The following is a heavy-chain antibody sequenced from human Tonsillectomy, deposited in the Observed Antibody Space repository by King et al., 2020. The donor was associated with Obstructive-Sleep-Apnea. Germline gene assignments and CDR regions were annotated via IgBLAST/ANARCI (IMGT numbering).Heavy chain of an antibody. CDR1: GFTFDSHA. CDR2: ISLYSGTI. Sequence: VQLVESGGGLVQPGRSLRLSCAASGFTFDSHAMHWVRQVPGKGLEWVSGISLYSGTIGYADSVKGRFTISRDNANNSLSLQGNSLKTEDTALYYCVRRFHAFDIWGQGTMVTVSS. CDR3: VRRFHAFDI. V-gene: IGHV3-9*01. J-gene: IGHJ3*02.